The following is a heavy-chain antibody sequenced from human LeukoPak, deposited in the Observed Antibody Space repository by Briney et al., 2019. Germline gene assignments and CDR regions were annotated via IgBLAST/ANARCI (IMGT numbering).Heavy chain of an antibody. CDR1: GGSISSYY. V-gene: IGHV4-59*01. CDR2: IYYSGST. Sequence: SETLSLTCTVSGGSISSYYWSWIRQPPGKGLEWIGYIYYSGSTNYNPPLKSRVTISVDTSKNQFSLKLSSVTAADTAVYYCAREWGGNVNFDSWGQGTLVTVSS. J-gene: IGHJ4*02. D-gene: IGHD1-1*01. CDR3: AREWGGNVNFDS.